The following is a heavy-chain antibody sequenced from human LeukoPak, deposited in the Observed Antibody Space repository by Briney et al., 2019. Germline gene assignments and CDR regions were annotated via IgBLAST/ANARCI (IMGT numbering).Heavy chain of an antibody. V-gene: IGHV4-61*02. CDR2: IYTSGST. CDR3: ARNNPRFGAYGFDY. J-gene: IGHJ4*02. Sequence: PSETLSLTCTVSGGSISSGSYYWSWIRQPAGKGLEWIGRIYTSGSTNYNPSLKSRVTISVDTSKNQFSLKLSSVTAADTAVYYCARNNPRFGAYGFDYWGQGTLVTVSS. D-gene: IGHD3-10*01. CDR1: GGSISSGSYY.